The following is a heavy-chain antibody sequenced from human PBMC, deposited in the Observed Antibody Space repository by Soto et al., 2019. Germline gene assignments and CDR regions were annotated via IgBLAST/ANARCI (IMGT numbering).Heavy chain of an antibody. CDR3: AKDVVSGSSHFDY. CDR1: GFTFSSYG. CDR2: ISYDGSNK. Sequence: SLRLSCAASGFTFSSYGMHWVRQAPGKGLEWVAVISYDGSNKYYADSVKGRFTISRDNSKNTLYLQMNSLRAEDTAVYYCAKDVVSGSSHFDYWGQGTLVTVSS. V-gene: IGHV3-30*18. D-gene: IGHD1-26*01. J-gene: IGHJ4*02.